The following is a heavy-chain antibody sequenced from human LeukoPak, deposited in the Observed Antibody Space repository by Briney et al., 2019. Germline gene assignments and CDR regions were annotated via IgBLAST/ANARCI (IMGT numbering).Heavy chain of an antibody. CDR2: IYYSGST. V-gene: IGHV4-59*01. D-gene: IGHD6-13*01. CDR1: GDSISRYY. CDR3: ARASSASSWYSDY. Sequence: SETLSLTCNVSGDSISRYYWSWIRQPPGKGLEWIGHIYYSGSTNYNPSLKSRVTISVDTSKNQFSLKLSSVTAADTAVYYCARASSASSWYSDYWGQGTLVTVSS. J-gene: IGHJ4*02.